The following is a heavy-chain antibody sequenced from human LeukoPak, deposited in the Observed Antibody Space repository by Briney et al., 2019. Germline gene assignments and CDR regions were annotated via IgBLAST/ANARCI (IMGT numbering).Heavy chain of an antibody. V-gene: IGHV3-23*01. CDR1: GFSFSNYA. Sequence: PGGSLRLSCAASGFSFSNYAMSWVRQAPGKGLEWASGVSASGASTYSEDSVKGRFIISRDNSKNTVFLQMNSLRAEDTAVYYCARQHTGWYVDYWGQGILVTVSS. J-gene: IGHJ4*02. CDR2: VSASGAST. D-gene: IGHD6-19*01. CDR3: ARQHTGWYVDY.